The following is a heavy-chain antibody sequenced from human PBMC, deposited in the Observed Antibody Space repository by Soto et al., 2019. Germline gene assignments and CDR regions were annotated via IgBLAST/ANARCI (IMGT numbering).Heavy chain of an antibody. Sequence: QLQLQESGPGLVKPSETLSLTCTVSDGSINSGRHYWGWIRQPPGKGLEWIANIYYSGSTHYNPSLKSRVTISVDTSKNQFSLKLSSVTAADTAVYYCARHVAVAGLYYFDYWGQGTLVTVSS. CDR1: DGSINSGRHY. J-gene: IGHJ4*02. CDR2: IYYSGST. D-gene: IGHD6-19*01. V-gene: IGHV4-39*01. CDR3: ARHVAVAGLYYFDY.